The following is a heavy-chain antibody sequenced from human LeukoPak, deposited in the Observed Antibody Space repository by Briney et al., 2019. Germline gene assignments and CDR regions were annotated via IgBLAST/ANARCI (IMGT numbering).Heavy chain of an antibody. V-gene: IGHV4-30-4*01. D-gene: IGHD3-22*01. CDR3: ARAAITMIVD. CDR1: GGSISSGDYY. Sequence: SETLSLTCTVSGGSISSGDYYWSWIRQPPGKGLEWIGYIYYSGSTYYNPSLKSRVTISVDTSKNQFSLKLSSVTAADMAVYYCARAAITMIVDWGQGTLVTVSS. CDR2: IYYSGST. J-gene: IGHJ4*02.